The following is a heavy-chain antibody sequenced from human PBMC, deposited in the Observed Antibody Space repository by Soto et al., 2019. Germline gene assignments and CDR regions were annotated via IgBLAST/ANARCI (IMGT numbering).Heavy chain of an antibody. Sequence: SETLSLTCTVSGDSISSSNYHWGWIRQPPGKGLEWIGSIYYSGSTYYNPSLKSRVTISVDTSKNQFSLKLSSVTAADTAVHYCARSGGHTNNWFDPWGQGTLVTVSS. D-gene: IGHD2-8*01. V-gene: IGHV4-39*01. J-gene: IGHJ5*02. CDR1: GDSISSSNYH. CDR2: IYYSGST. CDR3: ARSGGHTNNWFDP.